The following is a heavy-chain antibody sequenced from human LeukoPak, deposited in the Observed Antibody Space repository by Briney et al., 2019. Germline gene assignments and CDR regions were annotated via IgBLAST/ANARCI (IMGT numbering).Heavy chain of an antibody. J-gene: IGHJ4*02. CDR3: ARDRGGRTGLDD. CDR2: IKEDGSEK. V-gene: IGHV3-7*04. D-gene: IGHD2-15*01. Sequence: GGSLRLSCVASGITFSRSWMSWVRQAPGKGLEWVAFIKEDGSEKYYMDSVKGRFTISRDNAENSLYLQMNSLRAEDTAVYYCARDRGGRTGLDDWGQGTLVTVSS. CDR1: GITFSRSW.